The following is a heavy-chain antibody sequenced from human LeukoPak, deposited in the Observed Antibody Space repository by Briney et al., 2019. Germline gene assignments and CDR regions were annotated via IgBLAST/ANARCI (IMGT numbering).Heavy chain of an antibody. J-gene: IGHJ3*02. CDR3: ARDYDSSGYYSEDAFDI. CDR2: ISAYNGNT. D-gene: IGHD3-22*01. V-gene: IGHV1-18*04. Sequence: ASVKVSCKASGYTFTGYYIHWVRQAPGQGLEWMGWISAYNGNTNYAQKLQGRVTMTTDTSTSTAYMELRSLRSDDTAVYYCARDYDSSGYYSEDAFDIWGQGTMVTVSS. CDR1: GYTFTGYY.